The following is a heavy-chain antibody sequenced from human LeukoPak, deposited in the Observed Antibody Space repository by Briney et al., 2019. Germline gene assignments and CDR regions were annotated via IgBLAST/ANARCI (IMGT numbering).Heavy chain of an antibody. J-gene: IGHJ4*02. CDR3: ARADWGSIDY. D-gene: IGHD7-27*01. CDR1: GFTFSQYW. Sequence: PGESLRLSCAASGFTFSQYWMTWVRQAPGKGLEWVAIIRPDANDGSYVDSVKGRFTISRDNARNSLYLQLNSLRAEDTAVYFCARADWGSIDYWGQGALVTVSS. V-gene: IGHV3-7*01. CDR2: IRPDANDG.